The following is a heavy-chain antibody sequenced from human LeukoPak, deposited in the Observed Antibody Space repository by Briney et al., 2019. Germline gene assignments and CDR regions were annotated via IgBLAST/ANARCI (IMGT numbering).Heavy chain of an antibody. CDR2: ISYDGSNK. J-gene: IGHJ4*02. Sequence: PGGSLRLSCAASGFTFSSYAMHWVRQAPGKGLEWVAVISYDGSNKYYADSVKGRFTISRDNAKNSLYLQMNSLRAEDTAVYYCATPKLLWFGEFLEDYWGQGTLVTVSS. V-gene: IGHV3-30-3*01. CDR1: GFTFSSYA. CDR3: ATPKLLWFGEFLEDY. D-gene: IGHD3-10*01.